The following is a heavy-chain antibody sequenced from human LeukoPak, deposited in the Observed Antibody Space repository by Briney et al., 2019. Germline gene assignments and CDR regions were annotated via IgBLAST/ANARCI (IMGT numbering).Heavy chain of an antibody. CDR1: GFTFRNHG. Sequence: GGSLRLSCAASGFTFRNHGMHWVRQAPGKGLEWVPGISRSGDTAYYTKSVKGRFSISRDNSKNTVFLQMNTLTAEDTAVYYCVKENREYYGSGSIPGEPLGSWGQGTLVTVSS. CDR2: ISRSGDTA. D-gene: IGHD3-10*01. CDR3: VKENREYYGSGSIPGEPLGS. V-gene: IGHV3-23*01. J-gene: IGHJ4*02.